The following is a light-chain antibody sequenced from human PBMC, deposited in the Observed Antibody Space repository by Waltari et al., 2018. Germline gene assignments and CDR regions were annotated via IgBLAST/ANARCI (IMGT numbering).Light chain of an antibody. CDR1: SSNIGNNY. J-gene: IGLJ7*01. V-gene: IGLV1-51*02. CDR3: GTWDSSLSGAV. CDR2: EGN. Sequence: QSVLTQPPSVSAAPGQRVTIFCSGGSSNIGNNYVSWYRQLPGTAPKLLIYEGNERPSGIPDRCSGSKSGTSATLDITGLQAGDEADYYCGTWDSSLSGAVFGGGTHLTVL.